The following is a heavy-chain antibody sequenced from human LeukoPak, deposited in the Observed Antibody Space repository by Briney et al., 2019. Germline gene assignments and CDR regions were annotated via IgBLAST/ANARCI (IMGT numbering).Heavy chain of an antibody. Sequence: SETLSLTCTVSGGSIASSPYHWAWIRQPPGRGPEWIGTVSHTGATQYSPSLKSRVTISVDTSKNQFSLKLSSVTAADTAVYYCARQKYYGSGSYVFWFDPWGQGTLVTVSS. J-gene: IGHJ5*02. CDR1: GGSIASSPYH. D-gene: IGHD3-10*01. CDR2: VSHTGAT. CDR3: ARQKYYGSGSYVFWFDP. V-gene: IGHV4-39*01.